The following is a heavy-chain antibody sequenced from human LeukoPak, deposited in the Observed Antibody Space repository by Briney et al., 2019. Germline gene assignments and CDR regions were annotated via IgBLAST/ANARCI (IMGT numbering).Heavy chain of an antibody. V-gene: IGHV1-69*06. CDR2: IIPIFGTA. J-gene: IGHJ6*03. CDR1: GGTFSSYA. D-gene: IGHD3-10*01. CDR3: ARDPLRRGPYYMDV. Sequence: GASVKVSCKASGGTFSSYAISWVRQAPGQGLEWMGGIIPIFGTANYAQKFQGRVTITADKSTSTAYMELSSLRSEDTAVYYCARDPLRRGPYYMDVWGKGTTVTVSS.